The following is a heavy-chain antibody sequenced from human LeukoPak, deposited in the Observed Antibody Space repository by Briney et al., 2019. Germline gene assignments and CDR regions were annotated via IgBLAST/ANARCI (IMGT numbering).Heavy chain of an antibody. CDR2: ISAYNGNT. D-gene: IGHD4-17*01. CDR3: YLGDYPNLFDY. CDR1: GYTFTSYG. V-gene: IGHV1-18*01. Sequence: AASVKVSCKASGYTFTSYGISWVRQAPGQGLEWMGWISAYNGNTNYAQKLQGRVTMTTDTSTSTAYMELRSLRSDDTAVYYCYLGDYPNLFDYWGQGTLVTVSS. J-gene: IGHJ4*02.